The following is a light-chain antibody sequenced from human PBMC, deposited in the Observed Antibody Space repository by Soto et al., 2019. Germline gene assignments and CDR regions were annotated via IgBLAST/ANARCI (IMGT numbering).Light chain of an antibody. CDR3: QQDKDWSPLT. J-gene: IGKJ4*01. V-gene: IGKV3D-15*01. CDR1: QNVNIN. CDR2: GAS. Sequence: EIVMTQSPVTLSVSPGERVTLSCRASQNVNINLAWYQQRPGQAPRVLIYGASNRASGIPDRLSGSGSGTDFTLTISSRDPDDFALYYCQQDKDWSPLTFGGGTRVEIK.